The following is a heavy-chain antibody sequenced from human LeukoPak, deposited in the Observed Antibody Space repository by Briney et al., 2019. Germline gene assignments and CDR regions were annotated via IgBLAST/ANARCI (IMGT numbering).Heavy chain of an antibody. CDR2: IYTSGTI. D-gene: IGHD3-10*01. Sequence: PGGSLRLSCAASGFTFSDYYMSWIRQPAGTALEWIGRIYTSGTITYNPSLKSRVTMSVDTSKNQFSLKLSSVTAADTAVYYCARDSGTTGEVKFDPWGQGTLVTVSS. CDR1: GFTFSDYY. V-gene: IGHV4-4*07. CDR3: ARDSGTTGEVKFDP. J-gene: IGHJ5*02.